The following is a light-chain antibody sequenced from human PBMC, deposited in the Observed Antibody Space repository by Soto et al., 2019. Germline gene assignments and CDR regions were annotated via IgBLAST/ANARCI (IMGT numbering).Light chain of an antibody. Sequence: DIQLTQSPSSLSASVGDRVTITCRASRDIGTYLNWYQQKSGKAPKLLIYAASGLQSGVPSRFSGSGSGTDFALTISSLQPEDFAAYFCQQTHTTPRLSFGGGTKVDIK. V-gene: IGKV1-39*01. J-gene: IGKJ4*01. CDR2: AAS. CDR1: RDIGTY. CDR3: QQTHTTPRLS.